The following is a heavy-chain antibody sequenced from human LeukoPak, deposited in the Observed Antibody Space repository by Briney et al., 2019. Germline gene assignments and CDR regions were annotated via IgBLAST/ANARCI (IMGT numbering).Heavy chain of an antibody. Sequence: GGSLRLSCAASGFTFSSYWMSWVRQAPGKGLEWVANIKKDGSGISYVDSVQGRFIISRDNAKNSLYLQMNSLRVEDTAVYFCAGGNSMNVWGKGTAVTVSS. CDR3: AGGNSMNV. CDR1: GFTFSSYW. J-gene: IGHJ6*04. V-gene: IGHV3-7*03. D-gene: IGHD1/OR15-1a*01. CDR2: IKKDGSGI.